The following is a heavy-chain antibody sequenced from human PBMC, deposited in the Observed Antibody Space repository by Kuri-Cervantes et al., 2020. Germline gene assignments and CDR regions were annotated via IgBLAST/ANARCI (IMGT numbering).Heavy chain of an antibody. V-gene: IGHV3-30-3*01. Sequence: GESLKISCAASGFTFSSYAMHWVRQAPGKGLEWEAVISYDGSNKYYADSVKGRFTISRDNSKNTLYLQMNSLRDEDTAVYYCARDYYGSETYYTPYYYGMVVWGQGTTVTVSS. D-gene: IGHD3-10*01. CDR3: ARDYYGSETYYTPYYYGMVV. CDR2: ISYDGSNK. CDR1: GFTFSSYA. J-gene: IGHJ6*02.